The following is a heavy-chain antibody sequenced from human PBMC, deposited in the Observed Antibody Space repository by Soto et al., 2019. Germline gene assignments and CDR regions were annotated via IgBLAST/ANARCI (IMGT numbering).Heavy chain of an antibody. CDR3: ARDPGSGYCTY. CDR2: ISYDGSNK. CDR1: GFTFSSYA. D-gene: IGHD3-22*01. J-gene: IGHJ4*02. V-gene: IGHV3-30-3*01. Sequence: QPGGSLRLSCAASGFTFSSYAMHWVRQAPGKGLEWVAVISYDGSNKYYADSVKGRFTISRDNSKNTLYLQMNSLRAEDTAVYYFARDPGSGYCTYSGQATLATVSS.